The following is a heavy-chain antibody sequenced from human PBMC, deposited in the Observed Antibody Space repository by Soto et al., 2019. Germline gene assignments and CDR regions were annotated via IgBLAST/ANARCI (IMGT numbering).Heavy chain of an antibody. V-gene: IGHV1-3*01. Sequence: ASVKVSCKASGYTFIHYAIHWVRQAPGQRPEWMGLINPASGNTQYSQNFQGRVTITRDTSASTAYMELSSLRSEDTAVYFCSRTGYSTGLYLYFDYWGQGTLVTVFS. CDR3: SRTGYSTGLYLYFDY. J-gene: IGHJ4*02. CDR2: INPASGNT. D-gene: IGHD2-8*02. CDR1: GYTFIHYA.